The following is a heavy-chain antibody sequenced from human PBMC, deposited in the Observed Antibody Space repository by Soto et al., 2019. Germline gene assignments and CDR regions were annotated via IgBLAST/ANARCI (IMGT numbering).Heavy chain of an antibody. D-gene: IGHD1-26*01. V-gene: IGHV3-7*01. CDR2: MNQDGSEK. CDR1: GFTFSGYW. J-gene: IGHJ3*02. CDR3: VRDRGYSTFDI. Sequence: HPGGSLRLSCGAPGFTFSGYWTSWVRQAPGKGLEWVANMNQDGSEKNYVDSVKGRFTISRDNAKNSLSLQMNSLRDEDTAVYYCVRDRGYSTFDIWGQGTMVTVSS.